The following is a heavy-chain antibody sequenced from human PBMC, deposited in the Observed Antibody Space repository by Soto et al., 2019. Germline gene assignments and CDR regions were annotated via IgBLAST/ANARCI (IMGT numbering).Heavy chain of an antibody. CDR3: AAQIYSGWSYYYYYYGMDV. CDR1: GGTFSSYA. J-gene: IGHJ6*02. Sequence: SVKVSCKASGGTFSSYAISWVRQAPGQGLEWMGGIIPIFGTANYAQRFQGRVTITADESTSTAYMELSSLRSEDTAVYYCAAQIYSGWSYYYYYYGMDVWGQGTTVTVSS. CDR2: IIPIFGTA. V-gene: IGHV1-69*13. D-gene: IGHD6-19*01.